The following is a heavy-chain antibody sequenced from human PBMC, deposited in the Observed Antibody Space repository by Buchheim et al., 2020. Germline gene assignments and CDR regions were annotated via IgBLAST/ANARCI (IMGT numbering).Heavy chain of an antibody. CDR2: IYHSGST. CDR3: AGGGRYYDSSGYIFRYFDY. Sequence: QVQLLESGPGLVKPSGTLSLTCAVSGGSISNSHWWCCVRQPPGKGMEWIGDIYHSGSTNYNPSLKRRVTISVDKSTNPFSLRLSSVIAADTAVYYCAGGGRYYDSSGYIFRYFDYWGQGTL. V-gene: IGHV4-4*02. CDR1: GGSISNSHW. J-gene: IGHJ4*02. D-gene: IGHD3-22*01.